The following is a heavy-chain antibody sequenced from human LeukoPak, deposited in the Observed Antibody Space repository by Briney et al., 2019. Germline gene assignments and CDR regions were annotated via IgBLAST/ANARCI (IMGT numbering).Heavy chain of an antibody. CDR1: GGSISSGGYS. V-gene: IGHV4-30-4*07. Sequence: PSETLSLTCAVSGGSISSGGYSWSWIRQPPGKGLEWIGYIYYSGSTYYNPSLKSRVTISVDTSKNQFSLKLSSVTAADTAVYYCARTSGYSGYGGNYYYYYYMDVWGKGTTVTVSS. J-gene: IGHJ6*03. CDR2: IYYSGST. D-gene: IGHD5-12*01. CDR3: ARTSGYSGYGGNYYYYYYMDV.